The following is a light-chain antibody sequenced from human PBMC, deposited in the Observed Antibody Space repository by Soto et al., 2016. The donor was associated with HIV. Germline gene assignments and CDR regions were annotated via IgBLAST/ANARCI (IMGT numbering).Light chain of an antibody. CDR3: QVWDNNSAV. CDR2: QDN. CDR1: RLGDKY. V-gene: IGLV3-1*01. Sequence: SFELTQPPSVSVSPEQTASITCSGDRLGDKYACWYQQRPGQSPVLIIYQDNKRPSGIPERFSGSNSGNTATLTISGTQALDEADYYCQVWDNNSAVFGGGTRLSVL. J-gene: IGLJ3*02.